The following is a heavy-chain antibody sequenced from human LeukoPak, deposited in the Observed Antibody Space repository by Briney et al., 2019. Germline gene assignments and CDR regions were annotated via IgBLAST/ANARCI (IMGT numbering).Heavy chain of an antibody. CDR1: GGSISSYY. V-gene: IGHV4-4*07. Sequence: SETLSLTCTVSGGSISSYYWSWIRQPAGKGLEWIGRIYTSGSTNYNPSLKSRVTMSVDTSKNQFSLKLSSVTAADTAVYYCAGVVVPAAIWYAFDIWGQGTMVTVSS. J-gene: IGHJ3*02. D-gene: IGHD2-2*01. CDR3: AGVVVPAAIWYAFDI. CDR2: IYTSGST.